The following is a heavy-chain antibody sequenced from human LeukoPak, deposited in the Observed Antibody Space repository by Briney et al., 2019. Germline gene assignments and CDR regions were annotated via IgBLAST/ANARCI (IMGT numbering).Heavy chain of an antibody. J-gene: IGHJ4*02. CDR3: ARGVVGSLDY. V-gene: IGHV3-7*01. Sequence: GGSLRLSCAASGFTFSTYWMAWVRQAPGKGLEWVANIKGDESARHQADSVKGRFTISRDNTQNSVYLQMSSLRGEGTAVYYCARGVVGSLDYWGQGTLVTVSS. D-gene: IGHD1-26*01. CDR1: GFTFSTYW. CDR2: IKGDESAR.